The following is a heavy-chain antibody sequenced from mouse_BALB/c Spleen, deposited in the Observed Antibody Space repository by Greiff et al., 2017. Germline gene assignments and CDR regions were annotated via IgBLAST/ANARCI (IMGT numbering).Heavy chain of an antibody. D-gene: IGHD1-1*01. J-gene: IGHJ2*01. CDR3: ARRHYGSSLDY. CDR2: IDPANGNT. V-gene: IGHV14-3*02. CDR1: GFNIKDTY. Sequence: EVMLVESGAELVKPGASVKLSCTASGFNIKDTYMHWVKQRPEQGLEWIGRIDPANGNTKYDPKFQGKATIPADTSSTTAYLQLSSLTSEDTAVYYCARRHYGSSLDYWGQGTTLTVSA.